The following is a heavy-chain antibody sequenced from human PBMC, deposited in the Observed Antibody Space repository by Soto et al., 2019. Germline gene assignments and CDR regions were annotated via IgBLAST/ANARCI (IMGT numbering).Heavy chain of an antibody. Sequence: QVQLVESGGGVVQPGTSLRLSCAASGFNFRSYGMQWVRQAPGKGLEWVAVIWYDGSNQYYADSVKGRFTISRDNSKTTLYLQMNSLRAEDTAMYYCARDRGGLMTLVTSSWLDPWGQGTLVTVSS. CDR2: IWYDGSNQ. CDR1: GFNFRSYG. V-gene: IGHV3-33*01. CDR3: ARDRGGLMTLVTSSWLDP. D-gene: IGHD4-17*01. J-gene: IGHJ5*02.